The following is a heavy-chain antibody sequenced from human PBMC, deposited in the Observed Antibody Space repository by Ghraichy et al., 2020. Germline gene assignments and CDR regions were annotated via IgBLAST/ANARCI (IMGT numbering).Heavy chain of an antibody. CDR3: AKDGARPGYDSSGDFDY. CDR1: GFTFSSYG. Sequence: GGSLRLSCAASGFTFSSYGMHWVRQAPGKGLEWVAFIRYDGSNKYYADSVKGRFTISRDSSKNTLYLQMNSLRAEDTAVYYCAKDGARPGYDSSGDFDYWGQGTVVTVSS. D-gene: IGHD3-22*01. V-gene: IGHV3-30*02. CDR2: IRYDGSNK. J-gene: IGHJ4*02.